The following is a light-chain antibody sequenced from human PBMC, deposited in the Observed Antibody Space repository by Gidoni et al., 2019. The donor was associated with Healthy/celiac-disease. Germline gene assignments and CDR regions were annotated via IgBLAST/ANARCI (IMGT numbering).Light chain of an antibody. J-gene: IGLJ2*01. V-gene: IGLV2-14*01. CDR3: SSYTSSSTVV. Sequence: QSALTQPASVSGSPGPSITISCTGTSSDVGGHNYVSWYQQHPGKAPKLMIYEVSNRPSGVSNRFSGSKSGNTASLTISGLQAEDEADYYCSSYTSSSTVVFGGGTKLTVL. CDR2: EVS. CDR1: SSDVGGHNY.